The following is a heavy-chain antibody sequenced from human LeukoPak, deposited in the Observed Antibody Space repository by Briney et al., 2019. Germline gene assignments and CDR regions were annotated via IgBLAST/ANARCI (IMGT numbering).Heavy chain of an antibody. CDR3: AKDHSFTAKWFGELTYYFDY. CDR1: GFTFSSYA. D-gene: IGHD3-10*01. J-gene: IGHJ4*02. V-gene: IGHV3-23*01. CDR2: ISGSGGST. Sequence: PGGSLRLSCAASGFTFSSYAMSWVRQAPGKGLEWVSAISGSGGSTYYADSVKGRFTISRDNSKNTLYLQMNSLRAEDTAVYYCAKDHSFTAKWFGELTYYFDYWGQGTLVTVSS.